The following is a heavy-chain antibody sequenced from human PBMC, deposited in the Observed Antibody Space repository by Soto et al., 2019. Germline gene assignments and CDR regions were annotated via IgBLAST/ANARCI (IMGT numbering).Heavy chain of an antibody. Sequence: SETLSLTCTVSGGSINSGDYYWTWVRQPPGKGLEWIGYIYYDGNSQHNPSLKSRVTMSIDTSKNQFSLNLSSVTAADTAVYYCARDRRWLPRGPNNWLNLWGQGTQVTVSS. D-gene: IGHD5-12*01. V-gene: IGHV4-30-4*01. J-gene: IGHJ5*02. CDR1: GGSINSGDYY. CDR2: IYYDGNS. CDR3: ARDRRWLPRGPNNWLNL.